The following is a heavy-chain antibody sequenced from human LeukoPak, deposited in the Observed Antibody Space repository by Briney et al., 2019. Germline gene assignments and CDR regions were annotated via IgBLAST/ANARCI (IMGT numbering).Heavy chain of an antibody. CDR2: INPNSGGT. D-gene: IGHD4-17*01. CDR1: GYTFTGYY. J-gene: IGHJ4*02. Sequence: GASVKVSCKASGYTFTGYYIHWVRQAPGQGLEWLGWINPNSGGTEYAQTFQGRVTMTRDTSITTIYMELSSLRSEDTAVYYCAREFESHYGDPLGIDYWGQGTLVTVSS. V-gene: IGHV1-2*02. CDR3: AREFESHYGDPLGIDY.